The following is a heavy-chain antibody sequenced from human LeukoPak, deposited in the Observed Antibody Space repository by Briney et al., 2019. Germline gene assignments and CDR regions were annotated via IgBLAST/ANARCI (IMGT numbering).Heavy chain of an antibody. CDR1: GGSFSGYY. Sequence: SETLSLTCAVYGGSFSGYYWSWIRQPPGKGLEWIGEINHSGSTNYDPSLKSRVTISVDTSENQFSLKLSSVTAADTAVYYCARENNDYGGKKAFDYWGQGTLVTVSS. CDR3: ARENNDYGGKKAFDY. V-gene: IGHV4-34*01. D-gene: IGHD4-23*01. CDR2: INHSGST. J-gene: IGHJ4*02.